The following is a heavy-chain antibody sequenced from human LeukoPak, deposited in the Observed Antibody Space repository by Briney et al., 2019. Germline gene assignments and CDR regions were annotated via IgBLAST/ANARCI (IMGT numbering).Heavy chain of an antibody. V-gene: IGHV3-66*01. J-gene: IGHJ5*02. Sequence: PGGSLRLSCAASGFTVSSNYMNWVRQAPGKGLEWVSLIYSGGSTDYADSVRGRLTISRDNSKNTLYLQMNSLRAEDTAVYYCAKEEAAAGIISWFDPWGQGTLVTVSS. D-gene: IGHD6-13*01. CDR2: IYSGGST. CDR3: AKEEAAAGIISWFDP. CDR1: GFTVSSNY.